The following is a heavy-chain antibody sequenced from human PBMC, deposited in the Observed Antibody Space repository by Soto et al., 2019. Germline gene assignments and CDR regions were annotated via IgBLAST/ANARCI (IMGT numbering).Heavy chain of an antibody. CDR3: ARGGRGKKAGYNGLVSLGY. CDR1: GSRFSNYV. CDR2: IIPIFNST. Sequence: QVQLVQSGAEVKTPGSSLKVSCKVSGSRFSNYVISWVRQAPGHGLEWLGRIIPIFNSTKYSQSFQGRETITADKSTSTASLELSSLRSDDKAVYYCARGGRGKKAGYNGLVSLGYWGQGTLVTVSS. J-gene: IGHJ4*02. V-gene: IGHV1-69*06. D-gene: IGHD2-2*02.